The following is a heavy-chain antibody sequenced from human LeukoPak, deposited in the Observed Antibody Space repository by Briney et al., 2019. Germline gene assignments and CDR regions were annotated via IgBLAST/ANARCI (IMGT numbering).Heavy chain of an antibody. D-gene: IGHD6-19*01. CDR3: ARASRWLACDN. Sequence: GGSLRLSCVASRFTVSNNHMNWVRQAPGKGLEWVSVIYNGDNKYFAGSVQGRFTISKDKSNNALYLQMNSLRPEDTAVYFCARASRWLACDNWGQGTLVSVSS. V-gene: IGHV3-66*01. CDR2: IYNGDNK. J-gene: IGHJ4*02. CDR1: RFTVSNNH.